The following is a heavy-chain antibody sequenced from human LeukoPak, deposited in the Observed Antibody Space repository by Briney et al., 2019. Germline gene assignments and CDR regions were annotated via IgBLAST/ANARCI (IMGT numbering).Heavy chain of an antibody. CDR3: ARGGHSFDP. D-gene: IGHD3/OR15-3a*01. J-gene: IGHJ5*02. Sequence: SETLSLTCAVYSGSFSDYYWSWIRQPPGKGLEWIGEINPSGSTNYSPSLKSRVTLSVDTSKNQFSLKLSSVAAADTAVYYCARGGHSFDPWGQGTLVTVSS. CDR2: INPSGST. CDR1: SGSFSDYY. V-gene: IGHV4-34*01.